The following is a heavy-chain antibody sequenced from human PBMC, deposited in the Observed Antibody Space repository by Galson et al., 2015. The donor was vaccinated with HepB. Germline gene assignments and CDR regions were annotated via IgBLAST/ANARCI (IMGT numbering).Heavy chain of an antibody. CDR3: ARGGSSWYYFDD. Sequence: ETLSLTCTVSGGSISSYYWSWIRQPAGKGLERIGRIYTSGSTNYNPSLKRRVTMSVDTSKNQFSLKLSSVTVADTAVYYCARGGSSWYYFDDWGQGTLVTVSS. CDR1: GGSISSYY. CDR2: IYTSGST. V-gene: IGHV4-4*07. D-gene: IGHD6-13*01. J-gene: IGHJ4*02.